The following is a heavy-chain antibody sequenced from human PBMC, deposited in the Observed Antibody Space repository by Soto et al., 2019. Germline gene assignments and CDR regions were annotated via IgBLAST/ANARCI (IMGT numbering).Heavy chain of an antibody. Sequence: QVQLVESGGGVVQPGRSLRLSCAASGFTFSSYAMHWVRQAPGKGLEWVAVISYDGSNKYYADSVKGRFTISRDNSKNTLYLQMNSLRAEDTAVYYCARGTTHSDFWSGYSYWGQGTLVTVSS. CDR1: GFTFSSYA. D-gene: IGHD3-3*01. CDR3: ARGTTHSDFWSGYSY. CDR2: ISYDGSNK. V-gene: IGHV3-30-3*01. J-gene: IGHJ4*02.